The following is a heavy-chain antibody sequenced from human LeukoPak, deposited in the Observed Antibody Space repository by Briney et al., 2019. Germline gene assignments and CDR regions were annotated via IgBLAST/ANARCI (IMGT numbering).Heavy chain of an antibody. CDR2: ISSSGSTI. D-gene: IGHD3-22*01. CDR3: AIKTFYYDSGSWSWFDY. CDR1: GFTFSSYE. Sequence: GGSLRLSCAASGFTFSSYEMNWVRQAPGKGLEWVSYISSSGSTIYYADSVKGRFTISRDNAKNSLYLQMNSLRAEDTAVYCAIKTFYYDSGSWSWFDYWGQGTLVTVSS. J-gene: IGHJ4*02. V-gene: IGHV3-48*03.